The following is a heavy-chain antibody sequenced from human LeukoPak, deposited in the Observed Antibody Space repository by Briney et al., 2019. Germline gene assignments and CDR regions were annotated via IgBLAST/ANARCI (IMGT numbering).Heavy chain of an antibody. D-gene: IGHD4-23*01. J-gene: IGHJ5*02. V-gene: IGHV4-59*12. CDR3: ARVPTVVRGTNGGRYNWFDP. CDR2: IYYSGST. CDR1: GDSISSYY. Sequence: SETLSLTCTVSGDSISSYYWTWIRQPPGKGLEWIGYIYYSGSTNYNPSLKSRVTISVDTSKNQFSLQLNSVTPEDTAVYYCARVPTVVRGTNGGRYNWFDPWGQGTLVTVSS.